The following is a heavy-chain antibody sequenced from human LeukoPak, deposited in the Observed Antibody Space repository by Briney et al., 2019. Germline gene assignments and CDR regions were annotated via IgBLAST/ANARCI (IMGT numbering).Heavy chain of an antibody. V-gene: IGHV4-39*07. CDR3: ARDAWAVYYYYMDV. CDR2: IYYSGST. Sequence: PSETLSLTCTVSGGSISSSSYYWGWLRQPPGKGLDWIGSIYYSGSTYYNPSLKSRVTISVDTSKNQFSLKLSSVTAADTAVYYCARDAWAVYYYYMDVWGKGTTVTVSS. D-gene: IGHD7-27*01. CDR1: GGSISSSSYY. J-gene: IGHJ6*03.